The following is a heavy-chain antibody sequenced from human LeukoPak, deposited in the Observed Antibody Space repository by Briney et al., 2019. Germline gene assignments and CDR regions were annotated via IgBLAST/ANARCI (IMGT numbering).Heavy chain of an antibody. V-gene: IGHV4-4*07. CDR2: IYASGST. Sequence: SETLSLTCTVSGGSISGYTWSWIRQPAGKGLEWIGRIYASGSTNYNPSLQGRVTMSVDTSRGQFFLMVHSVTAADTAVYYCSRGVVGATAFAYWGQGTVVTASS. J-gene: IGHJ4*02. CDR1: GGSISGYT. D-gene: IGHD1-26*01. CDR3: SRGVVGATAFAY.